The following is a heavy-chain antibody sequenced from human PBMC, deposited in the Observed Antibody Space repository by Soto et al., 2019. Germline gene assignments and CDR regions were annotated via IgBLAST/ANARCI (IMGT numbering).Heavy chain of an antibody. Sequence: PGESLKISCKGSGYSFTSYWIGWVRQMPGKGLEWMGIIYPGDSDTRYSPSFQGQVTISADKSISTAYLQWSSLKASDTAMYYCARQVGSWYYYYGMDVWGQGTTVTVSS. V-gene: IGHV5-51*01. J-gene: IGHJ6*02. CDR1: GYSFTSYW. CDR2: IYPGDSDT. CDR3: ARQVGSWYYYYGMDV. D-gene: IGHD1-26*01.